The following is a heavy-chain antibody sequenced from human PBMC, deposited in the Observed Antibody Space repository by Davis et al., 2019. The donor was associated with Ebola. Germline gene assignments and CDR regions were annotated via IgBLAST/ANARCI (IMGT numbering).Heavy chain of an antibody. CDR2: INTNTGNP. V-gene: IGHV7-4-1*02. J-gene: IGHJ3*02. CDR1: GYTFTSYA. D-gene: IGHD3-22*01. Sequence: AASVKVSCKASGYTFTSYAMNWVRQAPGQGLEWMGWINTNTGNPTYAQGFTGRFVFSLDTSVSTAYLQISSLKAEDTAVYYCARTLTSGYYFVSHTFDIWGQGTMVTVSS. CDR3: ARTLTSGYYFVSHTFDI.